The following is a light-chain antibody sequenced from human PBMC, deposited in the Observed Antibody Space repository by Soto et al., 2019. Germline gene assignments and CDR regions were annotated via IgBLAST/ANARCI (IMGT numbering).Light chain of an antibody. CDR3: QQRSNWPQIT. CDR1: QSVSSY. CDR2: DAS. V-gene: IGKV3-11*01. J-gene: IGKJ5*01. Sequence: EIVLTQSPATLSLSPGEGATLSCRASQSVSSYLAWYQQKPGQAPRLLIYDASNRATGIPDRFSGSGSGTDFTLTISSLEPEDFAVYYCQQRSNWPQITFGQGTRLDSK.